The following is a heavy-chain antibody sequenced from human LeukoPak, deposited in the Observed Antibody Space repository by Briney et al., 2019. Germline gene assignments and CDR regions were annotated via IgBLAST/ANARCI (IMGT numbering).Heavy chain of an antibody. CDR3: AKDRATGTYYFDY. CDR2: IWYDGSNK. CDR1: GFTFSSYG. Sequence: PGGSLRLSCAASGFTFSSYGMHWVRQAPGKGLEWVAVIWYDGSNKYYADSVKGRFTISRDNSENTLYLQMNSLRAEDTAVYYCAKDRATGTYYFDYWGQGTLVTVSS. D-gene: IGHD1-1*01. J-gene: IGHJ4*02. V-gene: IGHV3-33*06.